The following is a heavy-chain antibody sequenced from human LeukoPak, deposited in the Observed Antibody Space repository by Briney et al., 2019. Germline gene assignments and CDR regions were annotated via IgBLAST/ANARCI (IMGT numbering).Heavy chain of an antibody. CDR3: ARDAGTDGTYFDY. CDR1: GFIFGAYA. CDR2: ISYDGSNK. V-gene: IGHV3-30*04. J-gene: IGHJ4*02. Sequence: PGGSLRLSCAASGFIFGAYALHWVRQAPGKGLEWVAVISYDGSNKYYVDSVKGRITISRDKSKSTVYLQMNSLRVEDTAVYYCARDAGTDGTYFDYWGQGTLVTVSS. D-gene: IGHD1-1*01.